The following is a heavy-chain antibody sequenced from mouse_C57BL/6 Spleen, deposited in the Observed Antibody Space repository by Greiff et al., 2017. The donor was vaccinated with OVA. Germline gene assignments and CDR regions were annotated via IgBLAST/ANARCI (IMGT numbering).Heavy chain of an antibody. D-gene: IGHD2-5*01. CDR2: IDPSDSYT. Sequence: QVQLQQPGAELVKPGASVKLSCKASGYTFTSYWMQWVKQRPGQGLEWIGEIDPSDSYTNYNQKFKGKATLTVDTSSSTAYMQLSSLTSEDSAVYDSARSYSNGGAMDYWGQGTSVTVSA. CDR3: ARSYSNGGAMDY. CDR1: GYTFTSYW. J-gene: IGHJ4*01. V-gene: IGHV1-50*01.